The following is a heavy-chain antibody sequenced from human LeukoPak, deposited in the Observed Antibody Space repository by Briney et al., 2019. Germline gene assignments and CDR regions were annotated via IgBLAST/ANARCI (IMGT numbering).Heavy chain of an antibody. J-gene: IGHJ1*01. Sequence: GGSLRLSCAASGFTFSSYSMNWVRQAPGKGLEWVSSISSSSSYIYYADSVKSRFTISRDNAKNSLYLQMNSLRAEDTAVYYCLIAAAGTGYFQHWGQGTLVTVSS. CDR3: LIAAAGTGYFQH. CDR1: GFTFSSYS. CDR2: ISSSSSYI. D-gene: IGHD6-13*01. V-gene: IGHV3-21*01.